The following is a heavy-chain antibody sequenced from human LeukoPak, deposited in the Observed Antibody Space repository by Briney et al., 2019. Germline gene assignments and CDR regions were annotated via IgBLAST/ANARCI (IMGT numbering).Heavy chain of an antibody. J-gene: IGHJ4*02. CDR2: IYSGGST. CDR3: ARGFVVTTHDY. D-gene: IGHD3-22*01. V-gene: IGHV3-53*01. Sequence: GGSLRLSCAASGFSVSNNYMSWVRQAPGKGLEWVSVIYSGGSTYYADSVKGRFTISRDNSKNTLYLQMNSLRAEDTAVYYCARGFVVTTHDYWGQGTLVTVSS. CDR1: GFSVSNNY.